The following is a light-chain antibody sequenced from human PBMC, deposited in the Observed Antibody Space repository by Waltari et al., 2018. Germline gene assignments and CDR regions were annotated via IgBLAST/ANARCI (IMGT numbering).Light chain of an antibody. CDR2: SDT. V-gene: IGLV3-21*04. CDR3: QVWDSNNDHAFWV. J-gene: IGLJ3*02. Sequence: SYVLTQPPSVSVAPGETASIACGGNNIGIRSVHWYQQKPGQAPVLVIYSDTDRPSGIPERFSGSNSGHTATLTISRVEAGDEADYYCQVWDSNNDHAFWVFGGGTNLTVL. CDR1: NIGIRS.